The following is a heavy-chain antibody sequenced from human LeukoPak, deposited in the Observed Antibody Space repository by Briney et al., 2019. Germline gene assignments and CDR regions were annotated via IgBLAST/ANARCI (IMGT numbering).Heavy chain of an antibody. CDR2: ISGSGGST. V-gene: IGHV3-23*01. Sequence: GGSLRLSCAASGFTFSSYRMSWVRQAPGKGLEWVSAISGSGGSTYYADSVKGRFTISRDNSKNTLYLQMNSLRAEDTAVYYCAKDWGMVRGVLNWFDPWGQGTLVTVSS. CDR3: AKDWGMVRGVLNWFDP. D-gene: IGHD3-10*01. J-gene: IGHJ5*02. CDR1: GFTFSSYR.